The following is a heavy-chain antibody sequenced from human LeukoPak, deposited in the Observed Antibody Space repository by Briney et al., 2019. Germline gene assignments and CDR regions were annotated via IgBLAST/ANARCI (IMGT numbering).Heavy chain of an antibody. CDR2: IIPILGTA. CDR1: GGTFSTYG. Sequence: ASVKVSCKASGGTFSTYGITWVRQAPGQGLEWMGRIIPILGTANYAQKFQGRVTITADKSTSTAYMELSSLRSEDTAVYYCARGGGLTGTHHAFDIWGQGTMVTVSS. D-gene: IGHD1-20*01. V-gene: IGHV1-69*04. J-gene: IGHJ3*02. CDR3: ARGGGLTGTHHAFDI.